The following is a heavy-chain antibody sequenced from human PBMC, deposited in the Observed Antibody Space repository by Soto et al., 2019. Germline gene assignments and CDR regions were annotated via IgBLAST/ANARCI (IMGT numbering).Heavy chain of an antibody. CDR3: ARHPRDGDYDY. CDR2: IYYSGST. D-gene: IGHD4-17*01. CDR1: GGSISSYY. V-gene: IGHV4-59*08. Sequence: PSETLSLTCTVSGGSISSYYWSWIRQPPGKGLEWIGYIYYSGSTNYNPSLKSRVTISVDTSKNQFSLKLSSVTAADTAVYYCARHPRDGDYDYWGQGTLVTVSS. J-gene: IGHJ4*02.